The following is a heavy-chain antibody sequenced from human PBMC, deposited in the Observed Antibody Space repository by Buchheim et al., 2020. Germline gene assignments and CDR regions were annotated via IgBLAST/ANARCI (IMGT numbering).Heavy chain of an antibody. CDR1: GFTFSSFE. CDR3: ASLKGRTGTGYGMDV. J-gene: IGHJ6*02. V-gene: IGHV3-48*03. D-gene: IGHD1-1*01. CDR2: ISSSGSTK. Sequence: EVQLVESGGGLVLPGGSLRLSCAVAGFTFSSFEMNWVRQAPGKGLEWVSYISSSGSTKYYADSVKGRFTISRDNDENSMYLQMNSLRVEDTAAYYCASLKGRTGTGYGMDVWGQGTT.